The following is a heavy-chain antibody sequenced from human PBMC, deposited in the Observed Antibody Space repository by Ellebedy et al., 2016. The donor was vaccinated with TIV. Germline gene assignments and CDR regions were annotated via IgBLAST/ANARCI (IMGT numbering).Heavy chain of an antibody. V-gene: IGHV1-24*01. CDR3: ATDIAEAVAAYYNHGIDV. D-gene: IGHD6-19*01. J-gene: IGHJ6*02. Sequence: AASVKVSCKASGCTFSRYSIYWLRQAPGHGLEWTGGIDPEDGETIYAHKFQGRVTMTEDTSTDTAYMELSSLRSEDTAVYYCATDIAEAVAAYYNHGIDVWGQGTTVTVSS. CDR1: GCTFSRYS. CDR2: IDPEDGET.